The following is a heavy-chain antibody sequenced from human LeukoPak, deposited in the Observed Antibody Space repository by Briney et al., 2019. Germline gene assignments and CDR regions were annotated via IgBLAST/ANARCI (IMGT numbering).Heavy chain of an antibody. CDR1: GFTFSSYG. D-gene: IGHD2-2*01. J-gene: IGHJ5*02. V-gene: IGHV3-30*19. Sequence: PGGSLRLSCAASGFTFSSYGMHWVRQAPGKGLEWVAVTSYDGSNKDYADSVKGRFTISRDNSKNTLYLQMNSLRPDDTAVYYCARDVWNCSGTNCPDWFDPWGQGTLVTVSS. CDR2: TSYDGSNK. CDR3: ARDVWNCSGTNCPDWFDP.